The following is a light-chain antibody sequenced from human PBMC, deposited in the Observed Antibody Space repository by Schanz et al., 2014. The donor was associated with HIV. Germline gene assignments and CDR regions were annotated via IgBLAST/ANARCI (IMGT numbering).Light chain of an antibody. V-gene: IGLV2-14*03. Sequence: QSALTQPPSASGSPGQSVAISCTGTSSDVGGYNYVSWYQQHPGKAPKLMIYDVSVRPSGVPDRFSGSKSGNTASLTISGLQAEDEADYYCSSYTSSSTWVFGGGTKLTVL. CDR2: DVS. J-gene: IGLJ3*02. CDR3: SSYTSSSTWV. CDR1: SSDVGGYNY.